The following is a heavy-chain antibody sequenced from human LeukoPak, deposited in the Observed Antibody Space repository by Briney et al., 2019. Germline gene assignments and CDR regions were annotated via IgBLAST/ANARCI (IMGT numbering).Heavy chain of an antibody. CDR2: IYYSGST. CDR1: GGSISSGDYY. J-gene: IGHJ3*02. CDR3: ARSRAVAGVPSGAFDI. Sequence: SETLSLTCTVSGGSISSGDYYWSWIRQPPGKGLEWIGYIYYSGSTYYNPSLKSRVTISVDTSKNQFSLKLSSVTAADTAVYYCARSRAVAGVPSGAFDIWGQGTMVTVSS. D-gene: IGHD6-19*01. V-gene: IGHV4-30-4*01.